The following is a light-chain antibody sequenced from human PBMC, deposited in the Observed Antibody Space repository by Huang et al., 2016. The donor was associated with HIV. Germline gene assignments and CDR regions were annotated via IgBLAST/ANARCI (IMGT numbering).Light chain of an antibody. CDR2: GAS. CDR3: QQYNNWPPWT. CDR1: QSVRSN. J-gene: IGKJ1*01. V-gene: IGKV3-15*01. Sequence: EIVMTQSLATLSVSPGERDTLSCRASQSVRSNLAWYQQKPGQAPRLLIYGASTRATGIPARFSGIGSGTEFTLTISILQSEDFAVYYCQQYNNWPPWTFGQGTKVEIK.